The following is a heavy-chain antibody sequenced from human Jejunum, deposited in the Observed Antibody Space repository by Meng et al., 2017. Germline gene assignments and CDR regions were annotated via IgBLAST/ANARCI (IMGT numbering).Heavy chain of an antibody. D-gene: IGHD2-2*01. CDR3: ARGCTRPDY. Sequence: QGHLVESGGGLVQPGGSRRLAWAASGFTFSDYQMSWIRQAPGKRLEWVSCIAPSGSTIYYADSVGGRFTFSRDNAKNSLYLQTNSLRVEDTAVYYCARGCTRPDYWGQGPLVTVSS. CDR2: IAPSGSTI. CDR1: GFTFSDYQ. V-gene: IGHV3-11*01. J-gene: IGHJ4*02.